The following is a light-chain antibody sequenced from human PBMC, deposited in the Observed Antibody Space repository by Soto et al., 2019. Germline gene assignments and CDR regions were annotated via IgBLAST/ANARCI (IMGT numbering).Light chain of an antibody. CDR3: QQRTNWPRIT. Sequence: DIQLTQSPSVLSASVGDTVTITCRASQALSNYLAWYQQKPGKAPDLLIYSASTLQSGVPSRFSGSGSGTGFTLTISSLEPEDFAVYYCQQRTNWPRITFGQGTRLEIK. CDR1: QALSNY. V-gene: IGKV1-9*01. J-gene: IGKJ5*01. CDR2: SAS.